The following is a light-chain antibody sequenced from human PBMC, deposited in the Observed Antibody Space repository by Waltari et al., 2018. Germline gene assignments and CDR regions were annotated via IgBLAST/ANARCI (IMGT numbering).Light chain of an antibody. CDR2: SNT. CDR3: AAWDDSLNGVI. CDR1: SSNIGSNS. J-gene: IGLJ2*01. Sequence: QSVLTQPPSASGTPGQRVTISCSGSSSNIGSNSINWYQQLPGTAPRLLIYSNTQRPSGVPDRFSGSKSGTSASLAISALQSEDEADYYCAAWDDSLNGVIFGGGTKLTVL. V-gene: IGLV1-44*01.